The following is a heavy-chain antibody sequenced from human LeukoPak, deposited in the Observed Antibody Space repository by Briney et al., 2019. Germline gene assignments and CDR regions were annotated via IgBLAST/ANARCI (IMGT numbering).Heavy chain of an antibody. V-gene: IGHV5-51*01. D-gene: IGHD2-15*01. CDR2: IYPGDSNT. Sequence: GESLKISCKGSGYSFTNYWIGWVRQMPGKGLEWVGAIYPGDSNTKYNPSFQGRVTISADRSISTAYLQWSSLEASDTAMYYCARCKGYCCADSCYFYDFWGQGPLVTVSS. J-gene: IGHJ4*02. CDR1: GYSFTNYW. CDR3: ARCKGYCCADSCYFYDF.